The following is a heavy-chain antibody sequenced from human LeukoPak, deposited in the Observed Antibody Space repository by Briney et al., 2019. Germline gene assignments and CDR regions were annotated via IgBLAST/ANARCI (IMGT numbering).Heavy chain of an antibody. D-gene: IGHD2-15*01. CDR1: GFTFGSYA. CDR3: ANGDRAAPLDAFDI. V-gene: IGHV3-23*01. CDR2: ISGSGGST. J-gene: IGHJ3*02. Sequence: GGSLRLSCAASGFTFGSYAMSWVRQAPGKGLEWVSAISGSGGSTYYAYSVKGRFTISRDTSKKTLYLPLNILSAEDAAVYCCANGDRAAPLDAFDIWGQGTMVTVSS.